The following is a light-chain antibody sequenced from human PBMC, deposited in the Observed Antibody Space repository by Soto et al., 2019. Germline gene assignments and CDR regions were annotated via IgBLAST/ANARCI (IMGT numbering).Light chain of an antibody. J-gene: IGLJ2*01. CDR1: RSDIGRYNY. Sequence: QSALAQPASVSGSPGQSITISCTGTRSDIGRYNYVSWYQQHPGEAPKLLIYEVSNRPSGVSNRFSGSKSGNTASLTISGLQAEDEADYYCSSYTSTSVVFDGGTQLTVL. CDR2: EVS. V-gene: IGLV2-14*01. CDR3: SSYTSTSVV.